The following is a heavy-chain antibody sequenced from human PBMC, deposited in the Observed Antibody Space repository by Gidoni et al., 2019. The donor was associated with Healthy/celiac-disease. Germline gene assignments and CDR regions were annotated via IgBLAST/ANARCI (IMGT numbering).Heavy chain of an antibody. V-gene: IGHV1-8*01. D-gene: IGHD4-17*01. Sequence: QVQLVQSGAEVKKPGASVTVSCKASGYTFTSYDINWVRQATGQGLEWMGWMNPNSGNTGYAQKFQGRVTMTRNTSISTAYMELSSLRSEDTAVYYCARCARIKRYGDLDYWGQGTLVTVSS. J-gene: IGHJ4*02. CDR3: ARCARIKRYGDLDY. CDR1: GYTFTSYD. CDR2: MNPNSGNT.